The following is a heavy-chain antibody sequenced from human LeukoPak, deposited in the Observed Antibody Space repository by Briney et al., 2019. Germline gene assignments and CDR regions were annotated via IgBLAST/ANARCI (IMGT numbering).Heavy chain of an antibody. CDR1: GITFSSSA. J-gene: IGHJ6*03. CDR2: ISYDGRNK. V-gene: IGHV3-30*04. CDR3: ARSVTNGNYYYYMDV. Sequence: SGGSLRLSCAASGITFSSSAMHWVRQAPGQGLERVAVISYDGRNKYYADSVKGRFTISRDNSKNTLYLQMNSRRGEDTALYYCARSVTNGNYYYYMDVWGKGTTVIVSS.